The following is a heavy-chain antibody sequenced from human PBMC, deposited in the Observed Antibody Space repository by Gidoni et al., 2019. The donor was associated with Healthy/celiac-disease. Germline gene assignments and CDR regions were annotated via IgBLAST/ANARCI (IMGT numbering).Heavy chain of an antibody. J-gene: IGHJ4*02. CDR1: GFTFSSYA. CDR3: ASSYYYDSSGYYYYFDY. Sequence: EVQLLESGGGLVQPGGSLRLSCAASGFTFSSYAMSWVRQAPGKGLEWVSAISGSGGSTYYADSVKGRFTISRDNAKNTLYLQMNSLRAEDTAVYYCASSYYYDSSGYYYYFDYWGQGTLVTVSS. CDR2: ISGSGGST. V-gene: IGHV3-23*01. D-gene: IGHD3-22*01.